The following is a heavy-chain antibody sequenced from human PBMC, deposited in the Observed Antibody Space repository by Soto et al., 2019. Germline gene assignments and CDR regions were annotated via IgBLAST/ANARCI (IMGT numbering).Heavy chain of an antibody. CDR1: GFTFSIYW. Sequence: EVQLVESGGGLVQPGGSLRLSCAASGFTFSIYWMHWVRQAPGKGPVWVSRIDNAGSSARYADSVKGRFTISRDNAKNTVYLQRNSLRAEDTGVYYCTRVGGSVSGMDVWGQGTTVTVSS. CDR3: TRVGGSVSGMDV. V-gene: IGHV3-74*01. J-gene: IGHJ6*02. CDR2: IDNAGSSA. D-gene: IGHD1-26*01.